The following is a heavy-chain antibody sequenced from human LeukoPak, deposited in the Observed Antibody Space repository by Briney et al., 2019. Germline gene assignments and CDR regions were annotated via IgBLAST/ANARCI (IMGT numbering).Heavy chain of an antibody. J-gene: IGHJ5*02. CDR3: AGFIVVVTVAMWENWFDP. Sequence: SETLSLTCAVSGGSFSGYYWSWIRQPPGKGLEWMGEINHSGSTNYNPSLKSRVTISVDTSKNQFSLNLSSVTAGDTAVYYCAGFIVVVTVAMWENWFDPWGQGTLVTVSS. CDR1: GGSFSGYY. D-gene: IGHD2-2*01. CDR2: INHSGST. V-gene: IGHV4-34*01.